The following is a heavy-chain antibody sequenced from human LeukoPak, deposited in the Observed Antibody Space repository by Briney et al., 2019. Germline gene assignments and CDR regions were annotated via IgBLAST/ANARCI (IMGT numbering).Heavy chain of an antibody. CDR3: ARHDLRGRYYDSSGSDY. D-gene: IGHD3-22*01. V-gene: IGHV4-39*01. J-gene: IGHJ4*02. CDR1: GGSISSSSYY. Sequence: QSSETLSLTCTVSGGSISSSSYYWGWIRQPPGKGLEWIGSIYYSGSTYYNPSLKSRVTISVDTSKNQFSLKLSSVTAADTAVYYCARHDLRGRYYDSSGSDYWGQGTLVTVPS. CDR2: IYYSGST.